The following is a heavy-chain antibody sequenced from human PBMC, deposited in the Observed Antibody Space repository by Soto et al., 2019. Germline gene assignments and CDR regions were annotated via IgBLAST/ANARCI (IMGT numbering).Heavy chain of an antibody. CDR1: GGTINSGDYF. D-gene: IGHD5-12*01. J-gene: IGHJ4*02. CDR2: IFYTGST. V-gene: IGHV4-30-4*01. Sequence: SETLSLTCSASGGTINSGDYFWSWIRQPPGKGLEWIGSIFYTGSTYYSPSLKSRASMSMDTSKNLFSLMRRSLTAADTAVYFCARVRATLFRHYYFDCWGQGTPVTVSS. CDR3: ARVRATLFRHYYFDC.